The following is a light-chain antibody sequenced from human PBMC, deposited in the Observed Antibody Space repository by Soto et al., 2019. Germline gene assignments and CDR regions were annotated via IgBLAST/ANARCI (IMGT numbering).Light chain of an antibody. CDR3: SSYITSSTLVI. CDR1: SSDV. Sequence: QSALTQPASVSGSPGQPITISCTGISSDVVSWYQHHPGKAPKLMIYDVSNRPSGVSNRFSGSESGNTASLTISGLQAEDEADYYCSSYITSSTLVIFGGGTKLTVL. CDR2: DVS. V-gene: IGLV2-14*03. J-gene: IGLJ2*01.